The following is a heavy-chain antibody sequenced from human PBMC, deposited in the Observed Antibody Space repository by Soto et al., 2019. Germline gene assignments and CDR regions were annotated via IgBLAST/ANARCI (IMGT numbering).Heavy chain of an antibody. CDR1: GYTFTGYH. J-gene: IGHJ3*01. D-gene: IGHD3-22*01. V-gene: IGHV1-2*02. CDR3: ATDRGFYDICSHDIDKDPADV. CDR2: INPNSGGT. Sequence: ASVKSYWMSSGYTFTGYHMHWVRQAPGQGLEWMGWINPNSGGTNYAQKFQGRVTMTRDTSISTAYMEVSRLRSDDTAVYYCATDRGFYDICSHDIDKDPADVCGQGRMVTV.